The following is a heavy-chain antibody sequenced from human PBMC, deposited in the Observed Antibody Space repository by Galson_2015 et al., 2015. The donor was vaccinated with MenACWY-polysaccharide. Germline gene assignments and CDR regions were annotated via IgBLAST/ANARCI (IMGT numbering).Heavy chain of an antibody. Sequence: SLRLSCAASGFDFSGYTINWVRQAPGKGLEWVSSITSDSSYTYYVHSVEGRFTMSRDNAKNSLYLHMNSLRAEDTAVYYCAGEGAGYCFGGSWYADVLHIWGQGTLVIVSS. CDR3: AGEGAGYCFGGSWYADVLHI. D-gene: IGHD2-15*01. V-gene: IGHV3-21*03. CDR2: ITSDSSYT. J-gene: IGHJ3*02. CDR1: GFDFSGYT.